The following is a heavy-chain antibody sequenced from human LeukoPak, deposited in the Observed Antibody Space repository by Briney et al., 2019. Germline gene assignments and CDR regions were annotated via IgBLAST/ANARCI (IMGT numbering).Heavy chain of an antibody. CDR3: ARVRGYGSGKNWFDP. CDR1: GYTFTGYY. V-gene: IGHV1-2*02. J-gene: IGHJ5*02. D-gene: IGHD3-10*01. CDR2: INPNSGGT. Sequence: ASVKVPRKASGYTFTGYYMHWVRQAPGQGLEWMGWINPNSGGTNYAQKFQGRVTMTRDTSISTAYMELSRLRSDDTAVYYCARVRGYGSGKNWFDPWGQGTLVTVSS.